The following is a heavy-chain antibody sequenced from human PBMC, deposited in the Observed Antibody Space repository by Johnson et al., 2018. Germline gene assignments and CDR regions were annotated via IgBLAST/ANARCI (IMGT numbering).Heavy chain of an antibody. V-gene: IGHV3-30*18. CDR1: GFSFRSYA. J-gene: IGHJ4*02. CDR3: SKDSDSAMER. Sequence: VQLVESGGGVVEPGRSLTLCCAGSGFSFRSYAMHWVRQAPGKGLEWVAVVSYDGTGKFYVESVEGRFTISRDNSKNTLYLQLNSLRSEDTAVDYCSKDSDSAMERGGQGTLVTVS. D-gene: IGHD5-18*01. CDR2: VSYDGTGK.